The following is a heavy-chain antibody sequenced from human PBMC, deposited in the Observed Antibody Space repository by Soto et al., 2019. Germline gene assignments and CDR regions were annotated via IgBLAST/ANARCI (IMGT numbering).Heavy chain of an antibody. D-gene: IGHD3-22*01. J-gene: IGHJ4*01. Sequence: EVQLVESGGGLVKPGGSLTLSCAASGFTFSNAWINWVRQAPGKGLEWVGRIKSETDGGTTDFAAYVKGRFAISRDDSINMVIMQMNSLKTEDTAVYYCTTDSYITMIPLRFDYWGHGTLVTVSS. CDR1: GFTFSNAW. CDR2: IKSETDGGTT. V-gene: IGHV3-15*07. CDR3: TTDSYITMIPLRFDY.